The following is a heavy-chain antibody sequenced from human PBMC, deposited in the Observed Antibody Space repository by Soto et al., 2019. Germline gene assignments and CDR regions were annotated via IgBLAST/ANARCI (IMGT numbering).Heavy chain of an antibody. J-gene: IGHJ3*02. D-gene: IGHD1-1*01. CDR3: AKDYFRYNWKDGDDDLDI. CDR1: GFTFSSYA. V-gene: IGHV3-23*01. CDR2: ISGSGGST. Sequence: EVQLLESGGGLVQPGGSLRLSCAASGFTFSSYAMSWVRQAPGKGLEWVSAISGSGGSTYYADSVKGRFTISRDNSKNTLYLQMNSLRAEDTAVYYCAKDYFRYNWKDGDDDLDIWGQGTMVTVSS.